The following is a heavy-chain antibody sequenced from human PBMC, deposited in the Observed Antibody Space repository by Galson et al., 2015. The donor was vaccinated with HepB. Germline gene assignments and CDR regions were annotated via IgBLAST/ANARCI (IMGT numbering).Heavy chain of an antibody. V-gene: IGHV3-33*01. CDR1: GFTFNTYD. J-gene: IGHJ4*02. Sequence: SLRLSCAASGFTFNTYDIHWVRQAPGKGLEWVAVIWYDGSRQYYADYVKGRFTISRDNSKNTVYLEINSLRAEDTAVYYCARDFSPTNRVIGGRGGLNYWGQGTLVTVSS. CDR3: ARDFSPTNRVIGGRGGLNY. CDR2: IWYDGSRQ. D-gene: IGHD3-22*01.